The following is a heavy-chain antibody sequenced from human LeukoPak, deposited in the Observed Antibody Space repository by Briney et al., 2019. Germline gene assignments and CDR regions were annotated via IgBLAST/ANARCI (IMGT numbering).Heavy chain of an antibody. J-gene: IGHJ4*02. CDR2: ISSSTTTI. V-gene: IGHV3-48*01. D-gene: IGHD6-19*01. CDR1: GFTFSDYN. CDR3: ARVDPIAVAGDDY. Sequence: PGGSLRLSCAASGFTFSDYNMNWVRQAPGKGLEWVSYISSSTTTIYYADSVKGRFTISRDNVKNSLYLQMDSLRVEDMAVYYCARVDPIAVAGDDYWGQGTQVAVSS.